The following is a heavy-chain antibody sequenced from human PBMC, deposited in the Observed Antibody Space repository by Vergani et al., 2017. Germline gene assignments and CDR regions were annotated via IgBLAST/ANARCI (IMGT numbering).Heavy chain of an antibody. V-gene: IGHV3-13*01. D-gene: IGHD6-6*01. CDR2: IGTAGDT. CDR3: ARRDSSSPALDY. Sequence: EVQLVESGGGLVQPGGSLRLSCAASGFTFSTYDMHWVRQATGKGLEWVSAIGTAGDTYYPGSVKGRFTISRENAKNSLYLQMNGLRAGDTAVYYCARRDSSSPALDYWGQGILVTVSS. J-gene: IGHJ4*02. CDR1: GFTFSTYD.